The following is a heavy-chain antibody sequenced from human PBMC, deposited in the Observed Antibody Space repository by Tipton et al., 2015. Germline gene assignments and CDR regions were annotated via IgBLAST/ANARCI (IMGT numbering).Heavy chain of an antibody. Sequence: SLRLSCAASGFDVSSYYMSWVRQAPGKGLEWVGVIRAKAHGGTTDYGASVKGRFTISRDDSKSIAFLQMNSLISEGTAVYYCGRGGWGSGYFDSWGQGTLVSVSS. CDR3: GRGGWGSGYFDS. D-gene: IGHD7-27*01. V-gene: IGHV3-71*01. CDR2: IRAKAHGGTT. J-gene: IGHJ4*02. CDR1: GFDVSSYY.